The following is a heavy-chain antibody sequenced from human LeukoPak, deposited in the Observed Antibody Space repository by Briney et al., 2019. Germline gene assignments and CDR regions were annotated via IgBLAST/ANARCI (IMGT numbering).Heavy chain of an antibody. CDR1: GFTFSSYA. CDR2: ISGSGGST. Sequence: GGSLRLPCAASGFTFSSYAMSWVRQAPGKGLEWVSAISGSGGSTYSADSVKGRFTISRDNSKNTLYLQMNSLRAEDTAVYYCAKGSPSYNWNDDAFDIWGQGTMVTVSS. CDR3: AKGSPSYNWNDDAFDI. J-gene: IGHJ3*02. D-gene: IGHD1-1*01. V-gene: IGHV3-23*01.